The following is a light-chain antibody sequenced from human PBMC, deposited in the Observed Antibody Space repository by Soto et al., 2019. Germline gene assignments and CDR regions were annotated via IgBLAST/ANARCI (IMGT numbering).Light chain of an antibody. V-gene: IGLV2-11*01. CDR3: CSYAGSYTWV. CDR1: SSDVGGYNY. CDR2: DVS. Sequence: QSALTQPRSVSGSPGQSVTISCTGTSSDVGGYNYVSWYQQHPGKAPKLMIYDVSKRPSAVPDRFSGSKSGNTASLTISGLQAEDEADYYCCSYAGSYTWVFGGGTQLTVL. J-gene: IGLJ3*02.